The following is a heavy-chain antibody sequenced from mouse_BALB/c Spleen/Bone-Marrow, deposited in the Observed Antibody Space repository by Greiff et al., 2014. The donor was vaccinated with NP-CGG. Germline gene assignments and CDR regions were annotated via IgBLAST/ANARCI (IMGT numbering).Heavy chain of an antibody. J-gene: IGHJ4*01. V-gene: IGHV1-69*02. Sequence: VQLQESGAELVRPGASVKLSCRASGYTFTSYWINWVKQRPGQGLEWIGNIYPSDSYTNYNQGFKDKATLTVDKSSSTAYMQLSSPTSEDSAVYYCTRYGNSHYYAMDYWGQGTSVTVSS. CDR2: IYPSDSYT. D-gene: IGHD1-1*01. CDR3: TRYGNSHYYAMDY. CDR1: GYTFTSYW.